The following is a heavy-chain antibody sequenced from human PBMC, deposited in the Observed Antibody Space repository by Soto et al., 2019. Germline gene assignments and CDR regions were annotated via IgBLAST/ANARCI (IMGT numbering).Heavy chain of an antibody. D-gene: IGHD5-18*01. CDR3: ARGDTPMITGMDSFDI. J-gene: IGHJ3*02. Sequence: PGGSLRLSFAASGFTFSRYWMNWVRQAPGKGLEWVANIKQDGTEKNYVDSVKGRFTISRDNARNSLYLQMDNLRAEDTAVYFCARGDTPMITGMDSFDIWGQGTMVTVSS. CDR1: GFTFSRYW. CDR2: IKQDGTEK. V-gene: IGHV3-7*01.